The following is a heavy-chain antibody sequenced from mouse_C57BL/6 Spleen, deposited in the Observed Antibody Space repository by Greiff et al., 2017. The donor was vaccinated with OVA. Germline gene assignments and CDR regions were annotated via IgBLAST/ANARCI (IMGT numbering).Heavy chain of an antibody. Sequence: VQLQQSGAELVKPGASVKISCKASGYAFSSYWMNWVKQRPGKGLEWIGQIYPGDGDTNYNGKFKGKATLTADKSSSTAYMQLSSLTSEDSAVYFCARIGGNYYAMDYWGQGTSVTVSS. CDR1: GYAFSSYW. CDR3: ARIGGNYYAMDY. V-gene: IGHV1-80*01. J-gene: IGHJ4*01. CDR2: IYPGDGDT. D-gene: IGHD2-1*01.